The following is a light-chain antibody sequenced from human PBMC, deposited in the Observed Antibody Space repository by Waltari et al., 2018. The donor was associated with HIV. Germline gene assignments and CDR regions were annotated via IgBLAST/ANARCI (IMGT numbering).Light chain of an antibody. CDR3: SSYGDSLRVL. V-gene: IGLV2-8*01. CDR1: SSDIGAYDS. Sequence: QSALTQPPSASGSLGQSVTISCTGSSSDIGAYDSVSWFQQHPRSAPKLLLYAVTRRPSAVSDRFSGSRSGSTAFLTVAGLQPDDEATYFCSSYGDSLRVLFGGGTNVTVL. CDR2: AVT. J-gene: IGLJ3*02.